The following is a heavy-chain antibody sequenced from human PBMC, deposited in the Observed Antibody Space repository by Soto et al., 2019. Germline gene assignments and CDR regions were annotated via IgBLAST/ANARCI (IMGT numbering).Heavy chain of an antibody. D-gene: IGHD1-20*01. CDR3: PRRYNWNYNYFDP. J-gene: IGHJ5*02. CDR2: SYYSGTT. CDR1: GASISVHSYY. Sequence: PSETLSLTCTVSGASISVHSYYWTWIRQPPGKGLEWIGSSYYSGTTYFNPSLKSRATISVDTSKNQFSLRLTSVTAADAAIYYCPRRYNWNYNYFDPWGPGALFTVSS. V-gene: IGHV4-39*01.